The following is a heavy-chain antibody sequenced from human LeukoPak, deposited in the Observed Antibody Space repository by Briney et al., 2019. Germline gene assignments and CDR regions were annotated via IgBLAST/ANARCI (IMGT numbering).Heavy chain of an antibody. V-gene: IGHV3-23*01. J-gene: IGHJ4*02. CDR2: ISGSGGST. Sequence: GGSLRLSCAASGFTFSSYAMSWVRQAPGKGLEWVSAISGSGGSTYYADSVKGRFTISRDNSKNTLYLQMNSLRAEDTAVYYCAKDQFSSSWNGGDHWGQGTLVTVSS. CDR3: AKDQFSSSWNGGDH. D-gene: IGHD6-13*01. CDR1: GFTFSSYA.